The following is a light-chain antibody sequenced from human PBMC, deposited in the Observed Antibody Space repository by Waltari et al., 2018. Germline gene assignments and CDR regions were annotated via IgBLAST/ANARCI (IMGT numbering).Light chain of an antibody. V-gene: IGLV1-44*01. CDR1: NSNIGSNT. CDR2: NNS. J-gene: IGLJ2*01. CDR3: AGWDDSLNCVV. Sequence: QSVLTQPPSASGTPGQRVTISCSGSNSNIGSNTVNWYQHLPGTAPKLLIYNNSQRPSGVPDRFSGSNSGTSASLAIGGLVSEDEGDYYCAGWDDSLNCVVFGGGTKLTVL.